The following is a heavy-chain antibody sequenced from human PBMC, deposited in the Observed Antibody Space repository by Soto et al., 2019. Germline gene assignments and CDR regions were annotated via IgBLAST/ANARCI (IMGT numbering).Heavy chain of an antibody. Sequence: VQLVESGGGLVQPGGSLRLSCAASGFTFRSYGMHWVRQAPGKGLEWVAVISYDGSNKYYADSVKGRFTISRDNSKNTLYLQMNSLRAEDTAVYYCAKGGVGSTSNAFDIWGQGQWSPSLQ. D-gene: IGHD1-26*01. CDR1: GFTFRSYG. J-gene: IGHJ3*02. CDR3: AKGGVGSTSNAFDI. V-gene: IGHV3-30*18. CDR2: ISYDGSNK.